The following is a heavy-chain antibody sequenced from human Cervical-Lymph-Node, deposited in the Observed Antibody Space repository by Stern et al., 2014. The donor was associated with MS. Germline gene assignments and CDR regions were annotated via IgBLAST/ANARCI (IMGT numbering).Heavy chain of an antibody. J-gene: IGHJ4*02. CDR2: FYYTGIT. Sequence: QVQLQESGPGLVTPSETLSLTCSVIGESVGSGNYYWSWIRPHPGKGLELMGYFYYTGITDYSPSFKSRVTISGDASNNQFSLKLASMTAADTAIYYCAKQFKYSTWDSWGQGTLVTVSS. V-gene: IGHV4-61*01. D-gene: IGHD6-13*01. CDR1: GESVGSGNYY. CDR3: AKQFKYSTWDS.